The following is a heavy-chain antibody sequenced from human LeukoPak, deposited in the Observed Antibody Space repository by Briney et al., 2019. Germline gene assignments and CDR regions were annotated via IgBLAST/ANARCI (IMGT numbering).Heavy chain of an antibody. J-gene: IGHJ4*02. CDR3: STEFGGSYSGFDY. D-gene: IGHD1-26*01. Sequence: PGGSLRLSCAASGFTFSSYAMSWVRQAPGKGLEWVGRIRSKTDGGTTDYAVPVKGRFTISRDDSKNTLFLQMNSLKIEDTAVYYCSTEFGGSYSGFDYWGQGTLVTVSS. CDR2: IRSKTDGGTT. V-gene: IGHV3-15*01. CDR1: GFTFSSYA.